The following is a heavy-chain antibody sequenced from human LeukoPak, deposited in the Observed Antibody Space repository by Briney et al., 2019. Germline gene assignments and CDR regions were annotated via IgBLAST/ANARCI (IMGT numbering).Heavy chain of an antibody. D-gene: IGHD3-22*01. CDR3: ARGETYYYDSSGYRPVPFDY. Sequence: SETLSLTCTVSGGSISSYYWSWIRQPPGKGLEWIGEINHSGSTNYNPSLKSRVTISVDTSKNQFSLKLSSVTAADTAVYYCARGETYYYDSSGYRPVPFDYWGQGTLVTVSS. CDR1: GGSISSYY. V-gene: IGHV4-34*01. J-gene: IGHJ4*02. CDR2: INHSGST.